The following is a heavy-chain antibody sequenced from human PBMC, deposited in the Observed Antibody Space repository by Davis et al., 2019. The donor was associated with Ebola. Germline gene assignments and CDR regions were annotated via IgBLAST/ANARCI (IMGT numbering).Heavy chain of an antibody. CDR1: GGSFSGYY. J-gene: IGHJ4*02. CDR3: ARANTGMVPPEIDS. V-gene: IGHV4-34*01. CDR2: INHSGST. D-gene: IGHD5-18*01. Sequence: SETLSLTCAVYGGSFSGYYWSWIRQPPGKGLEWIGEINHSGSTNYNASLKSRVTISVDTSKNQFSLKLRSVTAADTAMYYCARANTGMVPPEIDSWGQGTKVTVSS.